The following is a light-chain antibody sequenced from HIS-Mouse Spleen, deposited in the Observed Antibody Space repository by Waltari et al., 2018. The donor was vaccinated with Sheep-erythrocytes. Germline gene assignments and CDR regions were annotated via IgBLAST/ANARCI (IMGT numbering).Light chain of an antibody. CDR3: QPYGSLLPT. Sequence: EIVLTQSPGTLSLSPGERATLSCRASQSVSSSYLAWYQQKPGQAPRLLISGASSRSPGIPDRFSGSGSGTDFTVTISRLEPEDFALYYCQPYGSLLPTLGQGTKVEI. J-gene: IGKJ1*01. CDR1: QSVSSSY. CDR2: GAS. V-gene: IGKV3-20*01.